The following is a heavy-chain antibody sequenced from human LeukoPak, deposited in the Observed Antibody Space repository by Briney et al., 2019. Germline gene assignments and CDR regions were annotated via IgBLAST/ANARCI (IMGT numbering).Heavy chain of an antibody. CDR1: GFTFSSYA. V-gene: IGHV3-23*01. Sequence: GGSLRLSCAASGFTFSSYAMSWVRQAPGRGLEWVSGISGSGGSTYYADSVKGRFTISRDNSKNTLYLQMNSLRAEDTAVYYCAKGTGTTRYYYMDVWGKGTTVTVSS. D-gene: IGHD1-1*01. CDR3: AKGTGTTRYYYMDV. CDR2: ISGSGGST. J-gene: IGHJ6*03.